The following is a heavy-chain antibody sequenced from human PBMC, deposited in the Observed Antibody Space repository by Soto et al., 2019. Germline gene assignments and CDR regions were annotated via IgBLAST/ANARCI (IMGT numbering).Heavy chain of an antibody. CDR1: GGSISSSSYY. CDR2: IYYSGST. V-gene: IGHV4-39*01. D-gene: IGHD2-2*01. Sequence: QLQLQESGPGLVKPSETLSLTCTVSGGSISSSSYYWGWIRQPPGKGLEWIGSIYYSGSTYYNPSLKSRVTISVDTSKNQFSLKLSSVTAADTAVYYCARPATYCSSTSCYGNWFDPWGQGTLVTVSS. CDR3: ARPATYCSSTSCYGNWFDP. J-gene: IGHJ5*02.